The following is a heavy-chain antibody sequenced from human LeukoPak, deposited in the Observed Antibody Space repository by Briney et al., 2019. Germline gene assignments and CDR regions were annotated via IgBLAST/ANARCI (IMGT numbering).Heavy chain of an antibody. CDR3: ARPPTDDMDG. Sequence: GGSLRLSCAASGFTFSSYWMTWVRQAPGKGLEWVANIKQDGSEKYYVDSVKGPFPSSTDNSKNSLYLQMNSLRAEDTAVYYCARPPTDDMDGWGKGTTVTVSS. CDR2: IKQDGSEK. V-gene: IGHV3-7*03. CDR1: GFTFSSYW. J-gene: IGHJ6*03.